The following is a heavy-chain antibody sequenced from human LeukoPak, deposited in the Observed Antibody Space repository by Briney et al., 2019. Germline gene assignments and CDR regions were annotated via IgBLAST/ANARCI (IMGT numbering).Heavy chain of an antibody. CDR1: GDSVSSSSAA. CDR2: TYYRSKWYN. V-gene: IGHV6-1*01. CDR3: VRVSFRDYGGNSGLMDV. J-gene: IGHJ6*03. D-gene: IGHD4-23*01. Sequence: SQTLSLTCAISGDSVSSSSAAWNWIRQSPSRGLEWLGRTYYRSKWYNDYAVSVKSRITVNPDTSKNQFSLQLNSVTPEDTAVYYCVRVSFRDYGGNSGLMDVWGKGTTVTVFS.